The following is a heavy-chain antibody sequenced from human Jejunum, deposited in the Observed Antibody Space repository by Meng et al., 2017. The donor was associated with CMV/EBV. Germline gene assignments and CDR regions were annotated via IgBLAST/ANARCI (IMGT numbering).Heavy chain of an antibody. J-gene: IGHJ4*02. Sequence: VSGGSVTSRSSTWNWIRQSPGKGLEWIGYVYYIGSPYYNPSLRSRVTISLDTSKNQFSLKLGSVTAADTAVYYCARETTGVYDSWGQGTLVTVSS. CDR1: GGSVTSRSST. V-gene: IGHV4-31*02. D-gene: IGHD4-11*01. CDR3: ARETTGVYDS. CDR2: VYYIGSP.